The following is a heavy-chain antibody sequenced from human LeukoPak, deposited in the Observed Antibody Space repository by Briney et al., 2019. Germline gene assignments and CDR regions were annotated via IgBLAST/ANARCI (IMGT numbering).Heavy chain of an antibody. CDR3: ARPVQYVAHPGPWFDP. CDR2: IYYSGST. J-gene: IGHJ5*02. V-gene: IGHV4-39*07. D-gene: IGHD2-21*01. Sequence: EPSETLSLTCTVSGGSISSSSYYWGWIRQPTGKGLEWIGSIYYSGSTYYNPSLKSRVTISVDTSKNQFSLKLSSVTAADTAVYYCARPVQYVAHPGPWFDPWGQGTLVTVSS. CDR1: GGSISSSSYY.